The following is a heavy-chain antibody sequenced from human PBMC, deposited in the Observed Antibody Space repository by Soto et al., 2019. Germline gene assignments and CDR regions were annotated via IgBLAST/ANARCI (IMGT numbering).Heavy chain of an antibody. Sequence: PGESLKISCKGSGYSFTSYWISWVRQMPGKGLEWMGRIDPSDSYTNYSPSFQGHVTISADKSISTAYLQWSSLKASDTAMYYCASTELYSSGPHYYGMDVWGQGTTVTVSS. J-gene: IGHJ6*02. V-gene: IGHV5-10-1*01. D-gene: IGHD6-19*01. CDR2: IDPSDSYT. CDR3: ASTELYSSGPHYYGMDV. CDR1: GYSFTSYW.